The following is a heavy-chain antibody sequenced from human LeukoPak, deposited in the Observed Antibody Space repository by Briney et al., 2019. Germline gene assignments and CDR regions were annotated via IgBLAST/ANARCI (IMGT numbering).Heavy chain of an antibody. CDR1: GFTFSIYS. V-gene: IGHV3-21*01. CDR2: ISTTSDYI. D-gene: IGHD5/OR15-5a*01. CDR3: ARGGVYSQGFDY. J-gene: IGHJ4*02. Sequence: GGSLRLSCAASGFTFSIYSMNWVRQAPGKGLEWVSSISTTSDYIYYAGSLKGRLTISRDNAKHSLYLQMNSLRAEDTAVYYCARGGVYSQGFDYWGQGTLVTVSS.